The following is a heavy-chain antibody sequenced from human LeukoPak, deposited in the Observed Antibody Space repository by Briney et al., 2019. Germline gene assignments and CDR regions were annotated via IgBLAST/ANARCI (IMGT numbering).Heavy chain of an antibody. CDR1: GGTFSSYA. CDR3: ARVAYGYESSGYHDY. D-gene: IGHD3-22*01. J-gene: IGHJ4*02. V-gene: IGHV1-69*06. CDR2: IIPIFDTA. Sequence: ASVKISCKASGGTFSSYAASWVRQAPGQGLEWMGGIIPIFDTAKYAQRFQGRVTITADKSTSTAYMELSSLRSEDTAVYYCARVAYGYESSGYHDYWGQGTLVIVSS.